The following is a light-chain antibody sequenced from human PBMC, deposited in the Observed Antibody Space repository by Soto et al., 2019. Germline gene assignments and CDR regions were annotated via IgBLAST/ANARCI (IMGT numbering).Light chain of an antibody. J-gene: IGLJ2*01. Sequence: QSVLTQPPSVSGAPGQRVTISCTGSSSNIGAGYDVHWYQQLPGTAPKLLIYGNTNRPSGVPDRFSGSRSGTSASLAITGLQAEDEADYYCQSYDGILIGVVCGGGTKLTVL. V-gene: IGLV1-40*01. CDR3: QSYDGILIGVV. CDR2: GNT. CDR1: SSNIGAGYD.